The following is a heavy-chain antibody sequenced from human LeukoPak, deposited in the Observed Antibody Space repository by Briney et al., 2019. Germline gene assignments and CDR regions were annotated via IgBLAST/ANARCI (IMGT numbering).Heavy chain of an antibody. D-gene: IGHD3-22*01. J-gene: IGHJ4*02. CDR1: GYTFTGYY. CDR2: INPNSGGT. CDR3: ARSRMIVVVLDVEALDY. V-gene: IGHV1-2*02. Sequence: ASVKVSCKASGYTFTGYYMHWVRQAPGQGLEWMGWINPNSGGTNYAQKFQGRVTMTRDTSISTAYMELSRLRSEDTAVYYCARSRMIVVVLDVEALDYWGQGTLVTVSS.